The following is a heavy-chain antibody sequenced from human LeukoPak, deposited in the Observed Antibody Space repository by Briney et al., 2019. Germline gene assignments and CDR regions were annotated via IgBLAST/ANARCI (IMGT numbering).Heavy chain of an antibody. CDR2: ISSSGSTI. D-gene: IGHD6-13*01. CDR1: GFTFSSYE. J-gene: IGHJ4*02. CDR3: ASSSWYYFDY. V-gene: IGHV3-48*03. Sequence: KPGGSLRLSCAASGFTFSSYEMNWVRQAPGKGLEWVSYISSSGSTIYYADSVKGRFTISRDNAKNSLYLQMNSLRAEDTAVYYCASSSWYYFDYWGREPWSPSPQ.